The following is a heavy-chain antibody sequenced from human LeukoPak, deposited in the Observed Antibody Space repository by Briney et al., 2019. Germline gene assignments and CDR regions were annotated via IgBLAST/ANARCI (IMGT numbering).Heavy chain of an antibody. CDR3: ARDRGPYDSSGYYPALDY. V-gene: IGHV3-30-3*01. J-gene: IGHJ4*02. CDR2: ISYDGSNK. CDR1: GFTFSSYA. Sequence: PGGSLRLSCAASGFTFSSYAMHWVRQAPGKGLEWVAVISYDGSNKYYADSVKGRFTISRDNSKNTLYLQMNSLRAEDTAVYYCARDRGPYDSSGYYPALDYWGQGTLVTVSS. D-gene: IGHD3-22*01.